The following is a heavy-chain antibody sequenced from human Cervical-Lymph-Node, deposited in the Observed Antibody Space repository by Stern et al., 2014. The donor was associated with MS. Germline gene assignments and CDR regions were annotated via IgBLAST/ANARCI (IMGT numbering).Heavy chain of an antibody. CDR2: INPKSGDT. D-gene: IGHD6-13*01. Sequence: QVQLQQSGAEVKTPGTSVKVSCKASGYTFSDYYMHWVRQAPGQGLEWMGWINPKSGDTKSVQKFQDRVTMTRDSSITTAYMELRGLRSDDTAIYYCACLYSSTWKSYFDYWGQGTLVTVSS. J-gene: IGHJ4*02. V-gene: IGHV1-2*02. CDR3: ACLYSSTWKSYFDY. CDR1: GYTFSDYY.